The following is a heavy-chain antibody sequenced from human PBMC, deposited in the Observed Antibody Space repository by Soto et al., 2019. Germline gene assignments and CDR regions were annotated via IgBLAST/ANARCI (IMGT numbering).Heavy chain of an antibody. Sequence: QVQLVESGGGVVQPGRSLRLSCAASGFTFSSYAMHWVRQPPGRGLEWVTFISDDGSHEYYADSMKGRFSISRDNSKNTXXLQMSSLRIEDTAVYYCAMERWLLTLGTTLGGLDYWGQGTLVTVSS. V-gene: IGHV3-30*03. J-gene: IGHJ4*02. CDR3: AMERWLLTLGTTLGGLDY. D-gene: IGHD6-19*01. CDR1: GFTFSSYA. CDR2: ISDDGSHE.